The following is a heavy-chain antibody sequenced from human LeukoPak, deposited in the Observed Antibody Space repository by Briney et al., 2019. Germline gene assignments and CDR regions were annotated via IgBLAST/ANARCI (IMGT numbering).Heavy chain of an antibody. V-gene: IGHV1-3*01. CDR3: ARDRIIMVRGIEY. D-gene: IGHD3-10*01. CDR2: INAGIGNT. Sequence: GASVKVSCKASGYTFTSYAMHWVRQAPGQRLEWMGWINAGIGNTKYSQKFQGRVTITRDTSASTAYRELSSLRSEDTAVYYCARDRIIMVRGIEYWGQGALVTVSS. J-gene: IGHJ4*02. CDR1: GYTFTSYA.